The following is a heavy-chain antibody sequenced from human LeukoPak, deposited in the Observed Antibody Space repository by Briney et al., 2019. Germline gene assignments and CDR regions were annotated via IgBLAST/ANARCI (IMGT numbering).Heavy chain of an antibody. Sequence: ASVKVSCKASGYTFTGYYMHWVRQAPGQGLEWMGWINPNSGGTNYAQKFQGRVTITADKSTSTAYMELSSLRSEDTAVYYCARALNYYDSSGYYHFDYWGQGTLVTVSS. J-gene: IGHJ4*02. D-gene: IGHD3-22*01. V-gene: IGHV1-2*02. CDR3: ARALNYYDSSGYYHFDY. CDR1: GYTFTGYY. CDR2: INPNSGGT.